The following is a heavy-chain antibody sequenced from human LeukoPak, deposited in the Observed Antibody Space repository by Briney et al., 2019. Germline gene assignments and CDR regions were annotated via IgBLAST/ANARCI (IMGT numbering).Heavy chain of an antibody. CDR1: GFTFSSYE. J-gene: IGHJ4*02. D-gene: IGHD6-19*01. CDR3: ARIYSSGSRYYFDY. CDR2: ISSSGSTL. Sequence: QAGGSLRLSCAASGFTFSSYEMNWVRQAPGKGLEWVSYISSSGSTLYYADSVKGRLTISRDNAKNSLYLQMNSLRAEDTALYYCARIYSSGSRYYFDYWGQGTLVTVSS. V-gene: IGHV3-48*03.